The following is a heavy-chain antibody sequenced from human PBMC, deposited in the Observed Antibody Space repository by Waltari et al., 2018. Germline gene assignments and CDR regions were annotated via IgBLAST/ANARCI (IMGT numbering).Heavy chain of an antibody. Sequence: QVQLQESGPGLVKPSETLSLTYTVSGGSISSYYWSWIRQPAGKGLEWIGRIYTSGSTNYNPSLKSRVTMSVDTSKNQFSLKLSSVTAADTAVYYCARNSQVVAATRWFDPWGQGTLVTVSS. V-gene: IGHV4-4*07. J-gene: IGHJ5*02. CDR2: IYTSGST. CDR1: GGSISSYY. D-gene: IGHD2-15*01. CDR3: ARNSQVVAATRWFDP.